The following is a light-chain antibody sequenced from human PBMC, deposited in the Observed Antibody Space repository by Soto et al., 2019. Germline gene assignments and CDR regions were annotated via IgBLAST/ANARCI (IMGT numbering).Light chain of an antibody. Sequence: EIVLTQSPGTLSLSPGERATFSCRASQSVSSRFLAWYQQKPGQAPRLLIYGASSRSTGIPDRFSGSGSGTDFTLTISRLEPEDFAVYYCHYYDDSPPFPFCPGTKLDIK. CDR3: HYYDDSPPFP. CDR2: GAS. V-gene: IGKV3-20*01. J-gene: IGKJ3*01. CDR1: QSVSSRF.